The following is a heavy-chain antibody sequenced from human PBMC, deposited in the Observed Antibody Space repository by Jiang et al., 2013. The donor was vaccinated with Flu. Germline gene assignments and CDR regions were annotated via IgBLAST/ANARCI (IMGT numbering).Heavy chain of an antibody. V-gene: IGHV6-1*01. D-gene: IGHD5-18*01. CDR3: ARDSDTAMVRYYYYGMDV. CDR1: GDSVSSNSAA. J-gene: IGHJ6*02. CDR2: TYYRSKWYN. Sequence: QTLSLTCAISGDSVSSNSAAWNWIRQSPSRGLEWLGRTYYRSKWYNDYAVSVKSRITINPDTSKNQFSLQLNSVTPEDTAVYYCARDSDTAMVRYYYYGMDVWGQGTTVTVSS.